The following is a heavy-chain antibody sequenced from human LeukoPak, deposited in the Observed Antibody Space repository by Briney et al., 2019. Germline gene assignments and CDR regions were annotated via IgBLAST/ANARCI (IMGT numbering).Heavy chain of an antibody. Sequence: SQTLSPTCAISGDSVPTNSVGWNWIRQSPSRGLEWLGRTYYNSNWYNHYAVSVKSRIIINPDTSKNQFSLQLNSVTPEDTAVYYCARGWLQSGFDYWGQGTLVTVSS. J-gene: IGHJ4*02. D-gene: IGHD5-24*01. CDR2: TYYNSNWYN. CDR3: ARGWLQSGFDY. V-gene: IGHV6-1*01. CDR1: GDSVPTNSVG.